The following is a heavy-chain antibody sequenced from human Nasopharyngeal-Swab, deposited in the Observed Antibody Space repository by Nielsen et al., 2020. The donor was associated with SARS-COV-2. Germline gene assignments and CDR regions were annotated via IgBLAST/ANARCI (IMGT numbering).Heavy chain of an antibody. Sequence: ASVKVSCKASGYTFTSYDINWVRQATGQGLEWMGRINPNSGGTNYAQKFQGRVTMTRDTSISTAYMELSRLRSDDTAVYYCARDPELGYWGQGTLVTVSS. J-gene: IGHJ4*02. CDR2: INPNSGGT. CDR3: ARDPELGY. V-gene: IGHV1-2*06. CDR1: GYTFTSYD.